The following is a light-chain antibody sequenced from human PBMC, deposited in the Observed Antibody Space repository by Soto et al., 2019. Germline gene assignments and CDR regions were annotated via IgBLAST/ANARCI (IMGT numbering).Light chain of an antibody. J-gene: IGKJ5*01. Sequence: EIVLTQSPATLSLSPGERATLSCRASQSFSSYLAWYQQKPGQAPRLLIYDASKRATGTPARFSGRESGTDFTLTISSLEPEDFAVYYCQQRSNWPPVITFGQGTRLEIK. CDR1: QSFSSY. CDR2: DAS. V-gene: IGKV3-11*01. CDR3: QQRSNWPPVIT.